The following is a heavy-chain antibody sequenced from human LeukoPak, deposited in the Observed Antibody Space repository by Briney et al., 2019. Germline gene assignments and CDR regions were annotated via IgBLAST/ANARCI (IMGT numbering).Heavy chain of an antibody. J-gene: IGHJ6*04. Sequence: SVKVSCKASGGTLSSYAISWVRQAPGQGLEWMGGIIPIFGTANYAQKFQGRVTITADESTSTAYMELSSLRSEDTAVYYCARAFLWFGERDYGMDVWGKGTTVTVSS. V-gene: IGHV1-69*01. D-gene: IGHD3-10*01. CDR1: GGTLSSYA. CDR3: ARAFLWFGERDYGMDV. CDR2: IIPIFGTA.